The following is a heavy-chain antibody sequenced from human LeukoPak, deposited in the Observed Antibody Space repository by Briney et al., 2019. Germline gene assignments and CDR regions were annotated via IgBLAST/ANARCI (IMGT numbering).Heavy chain of an antibody. V-gene: IGHV3-15*01. CDR1: GFTFSNAW. CDR3: ASGGRFLEWLVED. J-gene: IGHJ4*02. Sequence: PGGSLRLSCAASGFTFSNAWMNWVRQAPGKGLEWVGRIKSKTEGGTTDYAAPVKGRFTISRDDSKNTLYLQVNSLKTEDTAVYYCASGGRFLEWLVEDWGQGTLVTVSS. D-gene: IGHD3-3*01. CDR2: IKSKTEGGTT.